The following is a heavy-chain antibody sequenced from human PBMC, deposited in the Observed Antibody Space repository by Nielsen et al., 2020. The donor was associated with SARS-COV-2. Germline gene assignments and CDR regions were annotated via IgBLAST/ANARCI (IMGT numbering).Heavy chain of an antibody. CDR3: ASLGGYCSSTSCQNAFDI. Sequence: GESLKISCAASGFTFSSYWMHWVRQAPGKGLVWVSRINSDGSSTSYADSVKGRFTISRDNAKNTLYLQMSSLRAEDTAVYYCASLGGYCSSTSCQNAFDIWGQGTMVTVSS. CDR1: GFTFSSYW. CDR2: INSDGSST. V-gene: IGHV3-74*01. J-gene: IGHJ3*02. D-gene: IGHD2-2*01.